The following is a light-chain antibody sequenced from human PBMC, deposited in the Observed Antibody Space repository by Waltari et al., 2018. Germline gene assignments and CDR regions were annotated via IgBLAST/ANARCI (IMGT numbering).Light chain of an antibody. CDR2: VAS. Sequence: DVNMTQSTSTLSASVGDRVTVTCRASQSISKWVAWYQQKPGKVPKLLFYVASTLQSGVPSRFSGSGAGTEFTLTISSLQPDDFATYYCQQAASFPLTFGGGTKVEIK. J-gene: IGKJ4*01. CDR1: QSISKW. CDR3: QQAASFPLT. V-gene: IGKV1-5*01.